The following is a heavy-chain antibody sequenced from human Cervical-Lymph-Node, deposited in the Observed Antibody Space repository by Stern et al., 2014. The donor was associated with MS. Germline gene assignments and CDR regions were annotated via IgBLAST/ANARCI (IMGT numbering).Heavy chain of an antibody. J-gene: IGHJ2*01. D-gene: IGHD6-13*01. CDR3: ARVSNGYSSSWFAWYFDL. CDR2: IYSDGST. Sequence: EVQLEESGGGLVQPGGSLRLSCTASGFTVSSNYMSWVRQAPGKGLEWVSLIYSDGSTYSADSVKGRFSISRDGSKNTLYLQMNSLRAEDTAVYYCARVSNGYSSSWFAWYFDLWGRGTLVSVSS. V-gene: IGHV3-66*01. CDR1: GFTVSSNY.